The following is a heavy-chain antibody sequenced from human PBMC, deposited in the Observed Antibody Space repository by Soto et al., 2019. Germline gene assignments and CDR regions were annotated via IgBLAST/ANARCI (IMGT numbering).Heavy chain of an antibody. J-gene: IGHJ6*02. Sequence: SETLSLTCNVSGASISNFYWSWIRQPPGKGLEWIGYISYSGDTEYNPSLKSRVTISAGPSKSQFSLRLTSVTAGDSAVYYCARQGFGPLHGLVDVWGQGTTVTVSS. D-gene: IGHD3-10*01. CDR3: ARQGFGPLHGLVDV. V-gene: IGHV4-59*08. CDR2: ISYSGDT. CDR1: GASISNFY.